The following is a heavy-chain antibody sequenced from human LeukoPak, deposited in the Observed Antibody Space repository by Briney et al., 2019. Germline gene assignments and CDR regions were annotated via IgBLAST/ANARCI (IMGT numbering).Heavy chain of an antibody. CDR3: ARGLGSWFGELGDWFDP. CDR2: IYTSGST. Sequence: KPSETLSLTCTVSGGSISSYYWSWIRQPAGKGLEWIGRIYTSGSTNYNPSLKSRVTMSVDTSKNQFSLKLSSVPAADTAVYYCARGLGSWFGELGDWFDPWGQGTLVTVSS. CDR1: GGSISSYY. D-gene: IGHD3-10*01. J-gene: IGHJ5*02. V-gene: IGHV4-4*07.